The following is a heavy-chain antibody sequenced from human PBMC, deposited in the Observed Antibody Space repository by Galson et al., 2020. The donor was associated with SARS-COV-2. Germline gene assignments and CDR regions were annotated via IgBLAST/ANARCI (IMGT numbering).Heavy chain of an antibody. D-gene: IGHD2-2*01. CDR1: GFTFSDHY. J-gene: IGHJ4*02. CDR3: ARASASTSCCHFDS. V-gene: IGHV3-72*01. CDR2: SRNKANSYTT. Sequence: TGGSLRLSCAASGFTFSDHYIDWVRQAPGRGLEWVGRSRNKANSYTTEYAASVKGRFTISRDDSKNSLYLQMNSLETEDTAVYFCARASASTSCCHFDSWGQGTLVTVSS.